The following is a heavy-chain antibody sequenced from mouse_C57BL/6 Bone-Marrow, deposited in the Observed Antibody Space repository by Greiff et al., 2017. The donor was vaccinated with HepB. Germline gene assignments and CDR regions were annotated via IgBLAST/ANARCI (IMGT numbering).Heavy chain of an antibody. CDR1: GYTFTSYW. CDR2: IDPSDSYT. CDR3: ARRSFYYYGSGDY. D-gene: IGHD1-1*01. V-gene: IGHV1-59*01. Sequence: VQLQQPGAELVRPGTSVKLSCKASGYTFTSYWMHWVKQRPGQGLEWIGVIDPSDSYTNYNQKFKGKATLTVDTSSSTAYMQLSSLTSEDSAVYYCARRSFYYYGSGDYWGQGTTLTVSS. J-gene: IGHJ2*01.